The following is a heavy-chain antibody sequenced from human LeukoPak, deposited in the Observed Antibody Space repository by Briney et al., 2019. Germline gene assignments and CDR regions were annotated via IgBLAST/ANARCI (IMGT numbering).Heavy chain of an antibody. J-gene: IGHJ4*02. CDR3: ARALVGDGASAY. D-gene: IGHD4/OR15-4a*01. Sequence: GGSLRLSCAASGFTFSTYWMSWVRQAPGKGLELVANIKQDGSEKYYVDSVKGRFTISRDNAKNSLYLEMNSLRAEDTAVYYCARALVGDGASAYWGQGTLVTVSS. CDR2: IKQDGSEK. V-gene: IGHV3-7*05. CDR1: GFTFSTYW.